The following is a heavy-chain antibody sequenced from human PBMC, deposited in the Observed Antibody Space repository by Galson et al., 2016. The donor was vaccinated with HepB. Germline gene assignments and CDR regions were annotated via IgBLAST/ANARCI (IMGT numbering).Heavy chain of an antibody. Sequence: TLSLTCTVSGGSISSGGYYWSWIRQQPGKGLEWIGYINYSGSTYYNPSLKSRVTISVDTSKNQFSLKLSSVTAADTAVYYCAREGCSSTSCYYNYGLDVWGQGTTVTVSS. J-gene: IGHJ6*02. CDR1: GGSISSGGYY. CDR3: AREGCSSTSCYYNYGLDV. V-gene: IGHV4-31*03. CDR2: INYSGST. D-gene: IGHD2-2*01.